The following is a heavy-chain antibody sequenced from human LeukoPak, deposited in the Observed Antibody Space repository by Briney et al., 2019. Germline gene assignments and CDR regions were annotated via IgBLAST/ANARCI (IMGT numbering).Heavy chain of an antibody. J-gene: IGHJ3*02. V-gene: IGHV3-23*01. CDR2: ISGSGGST. D-gene: IGHD2-8*01. Sequence: GGSLRLSCAASGFTFSSYATSWVRQAPGKGLEWVSAISGSGGSTYYADSVKGRLTISRDNSKNTLYLQMNSLRAEDTAVYYCAKDGTIVLMVYAIFTSAFDIWGQGTMVTVSS. CDR1: GFTFSSYA. CDR3: AKDGTIVLMVYAIFTSAFDI.